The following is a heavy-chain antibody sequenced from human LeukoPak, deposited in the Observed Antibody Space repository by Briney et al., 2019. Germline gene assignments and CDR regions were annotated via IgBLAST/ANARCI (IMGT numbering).Heavy chain of an antibody. CDR1: GYTFTSYD. CDR2: MNPNSGNT. D-gene: IGHD3-22*01. Sequence: GASVKVSCKASGYTFTSYDINWVRQATGQGLEWMGWMNPNSGNTGYAQKFQGRVTITRNPSISTAYMELSSLRSEDTAVYYCARHYYDSSGYTKDAFDIWGQGTMVTVSS. CDR3: ARHYYDSSGYTKDAFDI. J-gene: IGHJ3*02. V-gene: IGHV1-8*03.